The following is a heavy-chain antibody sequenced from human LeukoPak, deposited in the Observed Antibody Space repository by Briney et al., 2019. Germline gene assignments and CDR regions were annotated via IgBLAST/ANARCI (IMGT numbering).Heavy chain of an antibody. CDR1: GGSISSSSYY. D-gene: IGHD1-26*01. CDR3: ARDRIVGATGAFDI. V-gene: IGHV4-39*07. CDR2: IYYSGST. Sequence: PSETLSLTCTVSGGSISSSSYYWGWIRQPPGKGLEWIGSIYYSGSTYYNPSLKSRVTISVDTSKNQFSLKLSSVTAADTAVYYCARDRIVGATGAFDIWGQGTMVTVSS. J-gene: IGHJ3*02.